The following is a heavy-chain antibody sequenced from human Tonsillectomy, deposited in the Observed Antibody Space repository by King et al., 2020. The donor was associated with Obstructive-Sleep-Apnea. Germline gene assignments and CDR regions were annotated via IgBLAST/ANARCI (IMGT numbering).Heavy chain of an antibody. CDR2: ISSSSSTI. D-gene: IGHD4-17*01. Sequence: VQLVESGGGLVQPGGSLRLSCAASGFSFSSYSMNWVRQAPGKGLEWLSYISSSSSTIYYADSVNGRFTISRDNAKNSLFLQMNSLSAEDTAVYYCARDHFGDYSSLDYWGQGTLVTVSS. CDR1: GFSFSSYS. V-gene: IGHV3-48*04. J-gene: IGHJ4*02. CDR3: ARDHFGDYSSLDY.